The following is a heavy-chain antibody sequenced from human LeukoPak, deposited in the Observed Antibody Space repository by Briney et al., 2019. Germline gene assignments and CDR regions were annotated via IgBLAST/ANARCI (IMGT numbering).Heavy chain of an antibody. CDR3: ARMKFFQGDHYYHMDV. V-gene: IGHV4-4*07. J-gene: IGHJ6*03. Sequence: KPSETLSLTCTVSGGSISSYYWSWVRQPAGKGLEWIGRIYTSGSANYNPSLKSRVTMSVDTSKNQFSLKFSSVTAADTAVYYCARMKFFQGDHYYHMDVWGKGTTVTVSS. D-gene: IGHD3-3*01. CDR2: IYTSGSA. CDR1: GGSISSYY.